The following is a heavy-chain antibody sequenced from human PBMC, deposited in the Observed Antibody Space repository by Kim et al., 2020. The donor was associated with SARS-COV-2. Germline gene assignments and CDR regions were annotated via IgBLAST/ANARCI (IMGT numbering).Heavy chain of an antibody. J-gene: IGHJ4*02. CDR3: ARRTGHYDSSGYYYPFDY. V-gene: IGHV4-39*01. Sequence: SETLSLTCTVSGGSISSSSYYWGWIRQPPGKGLEWIGSIYYSGSTYYNPSLKSRVTISVDTSKNQFSLKLSSVTAADTAVYYCARRTGHYDSSGYYYPFDYWGQGTLVTVSS. D-gene: IGHD3-22*01. CDR2: IYYSGST. CDR1: GGSISSSSYY.